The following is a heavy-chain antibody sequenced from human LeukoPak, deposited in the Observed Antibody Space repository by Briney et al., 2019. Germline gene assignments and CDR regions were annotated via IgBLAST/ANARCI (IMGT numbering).Heavy chain of an antibody. D-gene: IGHD1-14*01. Sequence: GGSLRLSCAASGFTVSSNYMSWVRQAPGKGLEWVSVIYSGGSTYYADSVKGRFTISGDNSKNTLYLQMNSLRAEDTAVYYCSVSRGNPNYFDYWGQGTLVTVSS. J-gene: IGHJ4*02. V-gene: IGHV3-66*02. CDR1: GFTVSSNY. CDR3: SVSRGNPNYFDY. CDR2: IYSGGST.